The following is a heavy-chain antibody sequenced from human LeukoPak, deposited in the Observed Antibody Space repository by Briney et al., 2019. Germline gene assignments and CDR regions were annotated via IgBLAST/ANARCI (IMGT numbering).Heavy chain of an antibody. J-gene: IGHJ4*02. CDR3: ARWVWFGELFDY. V-gene: IGHV4-34*01. D-gene: IGHD3-10*01. Sequence: SETLSLTCAVYGVSFSGYYWSWIRQPPGKGLEWIGEINHSGSTNYNPSLKSRVTISVDTSKNQFSLKLSSVTAADTAVYYCARWVWFGELFDYWGQGTLVTVSS. CDR2: INHSGST. CDR1: GVSFSGYY.